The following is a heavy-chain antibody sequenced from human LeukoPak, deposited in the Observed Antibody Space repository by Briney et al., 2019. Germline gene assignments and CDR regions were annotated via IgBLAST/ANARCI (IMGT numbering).Heavy chain of an antibody. CDR1: GYSFTSYW. J-gene: IGHJ5*02. CDR3: ARKPHNSSWYSNWFDP. Sequence: GESLKISCKGSGYSFTSYWIGWVRQMPGKGLEWMGIIYPGDSDTRYSPSFQGQVTISADKSISTAYLQWSSLKASDTAMYYCARKPHNSSWYSNWFDPWGQGTLVTVSS. V-gene: IGHV5-51*01. CDR2: IYPGDSDT. D-gene: IGHD6-13*01.